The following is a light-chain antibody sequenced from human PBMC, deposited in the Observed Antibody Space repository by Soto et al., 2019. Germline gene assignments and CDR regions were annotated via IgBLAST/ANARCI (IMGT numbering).Light chain of an antibody. J-gene: IGLJ1*01. V-gene: IGLV2-14*01. Sequence: QSALTQPASVSGSPGQSITISCTGTSSDVGGYNYFSWYQQHPGKAPKLMIYDVSNRPSGVSNRFSGSKSGNTASLTISGLQAEDEADYYCNSYTSSSTLNYVFGTGTKVTVL. CDR1: SSDVGGYNY. CDR3: NSYTSSSTLNYV. CDR2: DVS.